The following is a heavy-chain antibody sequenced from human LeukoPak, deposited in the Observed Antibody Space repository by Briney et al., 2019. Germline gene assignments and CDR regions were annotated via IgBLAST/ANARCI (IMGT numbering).Heavy chain of an antibody. V-gene: IGHV3-9*01. CDR1: GFTFDDYA. CDR2: ISWNSGSI. Sequence: GRSLRLSCAASGFTFDDYAMHWVRQAPGKGLEWVSGISWNSGSIGYADSVKGRFTISRDNAKNSLYLQMNSLRAEDTALYYCAKDTSGSYPYYYYGMDVWGQGTTVTVSS. CDR3: AKDTSGSYPYYYYGMDV. J-gene: IGHJ6*02. D-gene: IGHD1-26*01.